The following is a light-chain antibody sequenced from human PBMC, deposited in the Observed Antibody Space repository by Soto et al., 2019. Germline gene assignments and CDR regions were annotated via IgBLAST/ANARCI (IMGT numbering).Light chain of an antibody. CDR2: KVS. Sequence: DVVMTQSPLSLPVTLGQPASISCRSSQSLAFIDGNTYLTWFQQRPGQPPRRLIYKVSNRGSGVPDRFSGSGSGTDFTLKISRVEAEDVGVYYCMQGTHWPYTLGPGTKVDIK. CDR1: QSLAFIDGNTY. CDR3: MQGTHWPYT. V-gene: IGKV2-30*01. J-gene: IGKJ3*01.